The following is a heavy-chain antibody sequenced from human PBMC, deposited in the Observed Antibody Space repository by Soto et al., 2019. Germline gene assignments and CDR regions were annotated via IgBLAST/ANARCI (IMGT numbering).Heavy chain of an antibody. CDR3: GRNPNDFRYSAAFEM. CDR1: GGSISSGGYY. V-gene: IGHV4-31*03. CDR2: ISYSGTT. D-gene: IGHD2-15*01. Sequence: SETLSLTCTVSGGSISSGGYYLSWIRQRPGKGLEWIGYISYSGTTYYSPSLMSRVTISVDTSKNQFSLKLSSVTAADTAVYYCGRNPNDFRYSAAFEMWCEETMVNV. J-gene: IGHJ3*02.